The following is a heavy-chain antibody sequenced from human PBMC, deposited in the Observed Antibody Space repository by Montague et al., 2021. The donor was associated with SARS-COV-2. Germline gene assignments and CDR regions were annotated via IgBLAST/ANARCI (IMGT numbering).Heavy chain of an antibody. Sequence: SETLSLTCAVYGGSFSGYYWSWIRQPPGRGLEWIGETNDSGRTNYNPSLKGRVTISVDTSKNQFSLRLSSVTAADTAVYYCARGLPVTTLFYYFGMDVWGQGTTVTVSS. V-gene: IGHV4-34*01. CDR1: GGSFSGYY. J-gene: IGHJ6*02. D-gene: IGHD4-11*01. CDR3: ARGLPVTTLFYYFGMDV. CDR2: TNDSGRT.